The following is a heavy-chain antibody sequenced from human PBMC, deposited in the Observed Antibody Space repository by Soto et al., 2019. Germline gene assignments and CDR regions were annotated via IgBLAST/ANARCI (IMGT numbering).Heavy chain of an antibody. CDR1: GGSISSGGYY. J-gene: IGHJ4*02. CDR2: IYYSGST. CDR3: ARSQSSGYYSSIDY. Sequence: TLSLTCTVSGGSISSGGYYWSWIRQHPGKGLEWIGYIYYSGSTYYNPSLKSRVTISVDTSKNQFSLKLSSVTAADTAVYYCARSQSSGYYSSIDYWGQGTLVTVSS. V-gene: IGHV4-31*02. D-gene: IGHD3-22*01.